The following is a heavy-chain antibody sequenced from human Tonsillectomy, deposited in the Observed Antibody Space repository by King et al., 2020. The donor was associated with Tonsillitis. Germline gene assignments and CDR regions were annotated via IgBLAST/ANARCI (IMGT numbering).Heavy chain of an antibody. D-gene: IGHD2-15*01. CDR1: GGSISNGGYS. CDR3: ARAPVIATTPRNYGDCSYFDH. J-gene: IGHJ2*01. CDR2: IFYSGST. V-gene: IGHV4-30-4*07. Sequence: VQLQESGPGLVKPSQTLSLTCAVSGGSISNGGYSWSWIRQPPGKGLEWIAYIFYSGSTYYNPSLKSRVTISVDTSKNPFSLKVSSVTAADRAVYYCARAPVIATTPRNYGDCSYFDHWGRGTLVIVSS.